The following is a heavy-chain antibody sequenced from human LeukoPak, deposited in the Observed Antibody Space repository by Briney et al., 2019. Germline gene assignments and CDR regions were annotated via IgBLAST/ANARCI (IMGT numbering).Heavy chain of an antibody. D-gene: IGHD5-12*01. V-gene: IGHV3-21*01. CDR2: ISSSSSYI. Sequence: PGGSLRLSCAASGFTFSSYSMNWVRQAPGKGLEWVSSISSSSSYIYYADSVKGRFTISRDNAKNSLYLQMNSLRAEDTAVYYCARDQLRTIVAQDYWGQGTLVTVSS. CDR1: GFTFSSYS. J-gene: IGHJ4*02. CDR3: ARDQLRTIVAQDY.